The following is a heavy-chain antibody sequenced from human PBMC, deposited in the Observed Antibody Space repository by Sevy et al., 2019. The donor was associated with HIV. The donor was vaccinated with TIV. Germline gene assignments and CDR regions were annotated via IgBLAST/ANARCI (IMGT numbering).Heavy chain of an antibody. CDR1: GFRFNDYG. CDR3: AKDHYDYRTGYYGYYGMDV. D-gene: IGHD3-3*01. CDR2: IRFDGSMK. V-gene: IGHV3-30*02. Sequence: GGSLRLSCEASGFRFNDYGMHWVRQAPGKGLEWVSLIRFDGSMKYIADSVKGRFTISRDKVKDTLYLQMNSLRPEDTAVYYCAKDHYDYRTGYYGYYGMDVWGQGTTVTVSS. J-gene: IGHJ6*02.